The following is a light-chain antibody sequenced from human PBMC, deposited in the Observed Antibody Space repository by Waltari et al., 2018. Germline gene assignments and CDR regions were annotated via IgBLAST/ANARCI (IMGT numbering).Light chain of an antibody. Sequence: DIQMTQSPSSVSASVGDSVTITCRASQGISTWLAWYQQKPGKAPKLLIYAASTLQSGVPSRFSGSGSGTDFTPTIRGLQPEEFANFYCQQAYSFPLTFGPGTKVGIK. CDR3: QQAYSFPLT. CDR1: QGISTW. J-gene: IGKJ3*01. V-gene: IGKV1-12*01. CDR2: AAS.